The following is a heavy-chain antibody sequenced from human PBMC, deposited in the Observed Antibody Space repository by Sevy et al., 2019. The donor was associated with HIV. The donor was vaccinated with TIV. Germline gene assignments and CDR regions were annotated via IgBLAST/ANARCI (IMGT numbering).Heavy chain of an antibody. Sequence: GSLRLSCAASGFTFSVYWMKWVRQAPGKGLEWVANIKGDGSDKHYVESVEGRFTISEDNGKNLLYLQMNSLRVEDTAVYYCAHETIGRFDSWGQGTLVTVSS. CDR3: AHETIGRFDS. CDR1: GFTFSVYW. V-gene: IGHV3-7*01. D-gene: IGHD3-16*01. CDR2: IKGDGSDK. J-gene: IGHJ4*02.